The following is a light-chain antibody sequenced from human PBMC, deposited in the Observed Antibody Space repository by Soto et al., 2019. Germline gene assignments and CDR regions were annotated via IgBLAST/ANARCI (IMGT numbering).Light chain of an antibody. J-gene: IGLJ2*01. Sequence: QSALTQPASVSGSPGQSITISCTGTSSDVGGYNYVSWYQQHPGKAPKLMIYDVSNRPSGVSNRFSGSKSGNTASLTISGLQDEDEADYYCSSYTSSGSRAVVFGGGTKVTVL. CDR3: SSYTSSGSRAVV. V-gene: IGLV2-14*01. CDR2: DVS. CDR1: SSDVGGYNY.